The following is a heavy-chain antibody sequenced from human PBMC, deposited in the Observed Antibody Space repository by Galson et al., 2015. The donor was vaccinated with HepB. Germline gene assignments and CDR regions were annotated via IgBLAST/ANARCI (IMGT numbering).Heavy chain of an antibody. CDR3: ATPYSSSISWYFDL. Sequence: TLSLTCTISGGSFSSYYRHWIRQPPGKGLEWIGFIYYSGSTNYNPYLKSQVTISVDTTKNQFFLKLISVTASDTDVYYCATPYSSSISWYFDLWGRGTLVTVSS. CDR1: GGSFSSYY. CDR2: IYYSGST. J-gene: IGHJ2*01. D-gene: IGHD6-13*01. V-gene: IGHV4-59*01.